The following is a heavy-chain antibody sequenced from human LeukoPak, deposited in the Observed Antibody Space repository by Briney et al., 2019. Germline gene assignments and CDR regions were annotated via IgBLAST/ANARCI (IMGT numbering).Heavy chain of an antibody. Sequence: GGSLRLSCAASGFTFSSYAMTWVRHAPGKGLEWVSVISGSGHSTYYADSVKGRFTISRDNSKNTLYLQLNSLRAEDTAVYYCAKDRGEGYYYYGMDVWGQGTTVTVSS. CDR2: ISGSGHST. D-gene: IGHD3-16*01. CDR3: AKDRGEGYYYYGMDV. J-gene: IGHJ6*02. CDR1: GFTFSSYA. V-gene: IGHV3-23*01.